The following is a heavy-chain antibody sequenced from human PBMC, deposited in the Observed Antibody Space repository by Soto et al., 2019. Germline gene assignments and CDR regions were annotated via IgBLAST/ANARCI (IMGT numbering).Heavy chain of an antibody. J-gene: IGHJ4*02. CDR3: AREVQVHTPAFVY. D-gene: IGHD3-10*01. CDR1: GGTFNTYA. Sequence: QVQLVQSGAEMKKPGSSVKVSCQSTGGTFNTYAMNWVRQAPGQGPEWMGDISPMFGGANYAPKFQGRVTITADESTRTSYMQLSSLTSEDTALYFCAREVQVHTPAFVYWGQGTLVTVSS. CDR2: ISPMFGGA. V-gene: IGHV1-69*19.